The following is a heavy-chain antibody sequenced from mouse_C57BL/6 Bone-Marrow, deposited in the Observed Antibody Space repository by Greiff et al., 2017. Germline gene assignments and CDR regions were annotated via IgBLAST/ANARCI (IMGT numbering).Heavy chain of an antibody. D-gene: IGHD2-4*01. Sequence: VQLKESVPALVKPSQTVSLTCTVTGYSITNGNHWWNWIRQVSGSKLEWIGYISSSGSTDSNPSLKSRISITRDTSKNQLFLQVNSVTTEDIATYYCARGRFYYDYDGDYYAMDYWGQGTSVTVSS. J-gene: IGHJ4*01. CDR1: GYSITNGNHW. CDR2: ISSSGST. V-gene: IGHV3-4*01. CDR3: ARGRFYYDYDGDYYAMDY.